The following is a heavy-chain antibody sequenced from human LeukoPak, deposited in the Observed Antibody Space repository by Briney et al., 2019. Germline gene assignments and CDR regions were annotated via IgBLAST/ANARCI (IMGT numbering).Heavy chain of an antibody. D-gene: IGHD2-15*01. CDR1: GFTVSSNY. CDR2: INHSGST. CDR3: ARVYCSGGSCYSYDAFDI. Sequence: PGGSLRLSCAASGFTVSSNYMSWVRQAPGKGLEWIGEINHSGSTNYNPSLKSRVTISVDTSKNQFSLKLSSVTAADTAVYYCARVYCSGGSCYSYDAFDIWGQGTMVTVSS. J-gene: IGHJ3*02. V-gene: IGHV4-34*01.